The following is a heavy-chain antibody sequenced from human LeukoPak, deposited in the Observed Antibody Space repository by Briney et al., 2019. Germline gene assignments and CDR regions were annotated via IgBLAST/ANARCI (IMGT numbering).Heavy chain of an antibody. V-gene: IGHV4-61*01. D-gene: IGHD5-18*01. J-gene: IGHJ4*02. CDR3: ARASYGYFVDY. CDR1: GGSISSRSYY. Sequence: PSETLSLTCTVSGGSISSRSYYWSWIRQPPGKGLEWTGYIYYSGSTNYNPSLKSRVTISVDTSKNQFSLKLSSVTAADTAVYYCARASYGYFVDYWGQGTLVTVSS. CDR2: IYYSGST.